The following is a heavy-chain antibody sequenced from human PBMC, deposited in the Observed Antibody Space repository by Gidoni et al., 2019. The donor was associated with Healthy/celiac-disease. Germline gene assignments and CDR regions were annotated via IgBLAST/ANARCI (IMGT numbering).Heavy chain of an antibody. J-gene: IGHJ4*02. D-gene: IGHD3-3*01. V-gene: IGHV4-38-2*01. CDR3: ARGRPHSTYYDFWSGYSTFDY. CDR2: IYHSGST. Sequence: QVQLQESGPGLVKPSETLSLTCAVPGYSISSGYYWGWIRQPPGKGLEWIGSIYHSGSTYYNPSLKSRVTISVDTSKNQFSLKLSSVTAADTAVYYCARGRPHSTYYDFWSGYSTFDYWGQGTLVTVSS. CDR1: GYSISSGYY.